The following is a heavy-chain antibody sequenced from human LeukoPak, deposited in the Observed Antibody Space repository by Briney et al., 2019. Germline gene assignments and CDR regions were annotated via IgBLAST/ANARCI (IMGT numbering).Heavy chain of an antibody. CDR1: GFTFSSYG. J-gene: IGHJ6*02. D-gene: IGHD2-15*01. CDR3: AKEVGYCSGGSCYLSNYYYYGMDV. V-gene: IGHV3-30*18. CDR2: ISYDGSNK. Sequence: PGGSLRLSCAASGFTFSSYGMHWVRQAPGKGLEWVAVISYDGSNKYYADSVKGRFTISRDNSKNTLYLQMSSLRAEDTAVYYCAKEVGYCSGGSCYLSNYYYYGMDVWGQGTTVTVSS.